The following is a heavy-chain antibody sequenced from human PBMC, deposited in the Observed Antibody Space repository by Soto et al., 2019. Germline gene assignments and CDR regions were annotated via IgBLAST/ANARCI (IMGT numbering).Heavy chain of an antibody. CDR1: GFTFDDYA. J-gene: IGHJ1*01. Sequence: SLRLSCAASGFTFDDYAMHWVRQVPGKGLEWVSGINWNSGSIGYGDSVKGRFAISRDNAKNSLHLQMNSLSAEDTAFYYCVKAASINWYSGHFRHWGQGTLVTVSS. CDR2: INWNSGSI. CDR3: VKAASINWYSGHFRH. D-gene: IGHD6-13*01. V-gene: IGHV3-9*01.